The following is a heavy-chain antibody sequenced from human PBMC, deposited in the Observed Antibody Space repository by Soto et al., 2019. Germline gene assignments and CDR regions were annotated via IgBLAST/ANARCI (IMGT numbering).Heavy chain of an antibody. Sequence: SETLSLTCTFSGGSISSSNYYWGWIRQPPGKGLELIGIVYYTGSTFYNPSLKSRVTISVDTSKNQFSLKMSSVTAADTAVFFCARHSSSSGWYLGPGPSYFDYWGQGTLGTVSS. D-gene: IGHD6-19*01. CDR1: GGSISSSNYY. CDR2: VYYTGST. J-gene: IGHJ4*02. CDR3: ARHSSSSGWYLGPGPSYFDY. V-gene: IGHV4-39*01.